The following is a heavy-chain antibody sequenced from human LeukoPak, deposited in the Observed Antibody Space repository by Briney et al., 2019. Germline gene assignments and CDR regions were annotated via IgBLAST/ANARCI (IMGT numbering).Heavy chain of an antibody. CDR2: IGTAGDT. CDR3: ARGRGISSGWVPRTGLYAMDV. Sequence: GGSLRLSCAASGFTFSSYDMHWVRQATGEGLEWVSAIGTAGDTYYPGSVKGRFTISRENGKNSLYLQMNSLRAGDTAVYYCARGRGISSGWVPRTGLYAMDVWGHGTTVTVSS. J-gene: IGHJ6*02. D-gene: IGHD6-19*01. V-gene: IGHV3-13*01. CDR1: GFTFSSYD.